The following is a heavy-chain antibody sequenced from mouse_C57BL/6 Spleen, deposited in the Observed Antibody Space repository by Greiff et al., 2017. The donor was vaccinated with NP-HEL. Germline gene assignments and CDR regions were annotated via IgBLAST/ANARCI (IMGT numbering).Heavy chain of an antibody. J-gene: IGHJ1*03. CDR1: GYSFTSYY. D-gene: IGHD1-1*01. CDR3: ARSYYGSSCDWYFDV. V-gene: IGHV1-66*01. CDR2: IYPGSGNT. Sequence: VQLQQSGPELVKPGASVKISCKASGYSFTSYYIHWVKQRPGQGLEWIGWIYPGSGNTKYNEKFKGKATLTADTSSSTAYMQLSSLTSEDSAVYYCARSYYGSSCDWYFDVWGTGTTVTVSS.